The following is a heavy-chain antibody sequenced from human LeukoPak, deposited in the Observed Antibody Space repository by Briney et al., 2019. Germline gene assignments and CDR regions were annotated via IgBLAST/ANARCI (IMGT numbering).Heavy chain of an antibody. CDR3: ARATAENDH. CDR2: INPKTGGT. V-gene: IGHV1-2*02. J-gene: IGHJ4*02. Sequence: ASVKVSCKASGYTFTGYYMHWVRQAPGQGLEWMGWINPKTGGTSYAQKFQGRVTMTRDTSISTVNMELSRLTSDDTAVYYCARATAENDHWGQGTPVTVSS. D-gene: IGHD1-14*01. CDR1: GYTFTGYY.